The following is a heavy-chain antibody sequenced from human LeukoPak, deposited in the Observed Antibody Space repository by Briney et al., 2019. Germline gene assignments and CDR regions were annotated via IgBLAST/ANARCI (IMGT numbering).Heavy chain of an antibody. CDR1: GGSVSSGSYY. Sequence: SETLSLTCTVSGGSVSSGSYYWSWIRQPPGKGLEWIGYIYYSGSTNYNPSLKSRVTISVDTSKNQFSLKLSSVTAADTAVYYCARARGDGPWFDPWGQGTLVTVSP. J-gene: IGHJ5*02. D-gene: IGHD2-21*02. V-gene: IGHV4-61*01. CDR2: IYYSGST. CDR3: ARARGDGPWFDP.